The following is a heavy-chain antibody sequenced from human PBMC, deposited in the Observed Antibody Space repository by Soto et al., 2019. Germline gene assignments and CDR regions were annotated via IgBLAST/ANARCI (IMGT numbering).Heavy chain of an antibody. Sequence: QITLNESGPTQVKPRQTLTLTCTFSGFSLTTSGVGVGWIRQSPGKAPEWLALIYWDDDKRYSPSLKSRLAISKDTSKNQVVLTMADLDPADTATYYCAHRILRTVFGLATTTVIYFDFWGQGTPVAVSS. CDR1: GFSLTTSGVG. J-gene: IGHJ4*02. CDR2: IYWDDDK. CDR3: AHRILRTVFGLATTTVIYFDF. D-gene: IGHD3-3*01. V-gene: IGHV2-5*02.